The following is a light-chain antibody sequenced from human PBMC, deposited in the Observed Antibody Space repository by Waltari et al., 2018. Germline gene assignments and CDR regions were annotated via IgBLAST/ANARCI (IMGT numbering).Light chain of an antibody. CDR3: QQSYRTPYT. V-gene: IGKV1-39*01. Sequence: DIQMTQSPFSLSASVGDRVTITCRTSQSVSTSLNWYKQKPGKAPKVLIYAASSLQSEVPARFSGSGSGTEFTLTISSLRPDDFATYFCQQSYRTPYTFGQGTKVDMK. CDR1: QSVSTS. CDR2: AAS. J-gene: IGKJ2*01.